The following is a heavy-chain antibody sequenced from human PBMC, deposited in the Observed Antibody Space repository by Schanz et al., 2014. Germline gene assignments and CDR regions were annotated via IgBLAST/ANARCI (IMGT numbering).Heavy chain of an antibody. CDR3: AKQHIVRGVIYLNWFDS. CDR1: GFTFSTYA. V-gene: IGHV3-23*04. CDR2: INTGGDST. D-gene: IGHD3-10*01. J-gene: IGHJ5*01. Sequence: EVHLVESGGGLVQPGGSLRLSCAASGFTFSTYAMAWVRQAPGKGLEWVSSINTGGDSTYYADSVKGRFTISRDNSRDTVHLQMNSLRAEDTAVYYCAKQHIVRGVIYLNWFDSWGQGTLVTVSS.